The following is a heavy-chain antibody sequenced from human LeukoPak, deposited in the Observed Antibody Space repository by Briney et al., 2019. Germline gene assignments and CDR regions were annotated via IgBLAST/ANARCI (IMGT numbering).Heavy chain of an antibody. V-gene: IGHV5-51*01. CDR3: ARHPVAAAALVYNWFDP. J-gene: IGHJ5*02. CDR2: IYPGDSDT. D-gene: IGHD6-13*01. Sequence: GESLKISCKGSGYSFSSFWIAWVRQMPGKGLEWMGIIYPGDSDTRYSPSFQGQVTISADKSISTAYLQWSSLKASDTAMYYCARHPVAAAALVYNWFDPWGQGTLVTVSS. CDR1: GYSFSSFW.